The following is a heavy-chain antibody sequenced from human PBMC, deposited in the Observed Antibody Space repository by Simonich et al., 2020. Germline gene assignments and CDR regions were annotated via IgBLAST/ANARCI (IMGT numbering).Heavy chain of an antibody. J-gene: IGHJ4*02. D-gene: IGHD1-26*01. CDR3: ARGLIGGSYYY. V-gene: IGHV4-34*01. Sequence: QVQLQQWGAGLLKPSETLSLTCAVYGGSFSGYYWSGIRQPPGKGLEWSGEINHSGSTNNNPSLKSRVTISVDTSKNQFSLKLSSVTAADTAVYYCARGLIGGSYYYWGQGTLVTVSS. CDR2: INHSGST. CDR1: GGSFSGYY.